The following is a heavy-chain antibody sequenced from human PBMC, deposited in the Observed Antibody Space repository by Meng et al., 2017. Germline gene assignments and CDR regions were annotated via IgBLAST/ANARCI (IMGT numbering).Heavy chain of an antibody. J-gene: IGHJ6*02. CDR1: GFTFSSYG. D-gene: IGHD2-15*01. Sequence: GESLKISCAASGFTFSSYGMHWVRQGPGKGLEWVAVIWYDGSNKYYADSVKGRFTISRDNSKNTLYLQMNSLRAEDTAVYYCAREGYCSGGSCYSYYYYGMDVWGQGTTVTVSS. CDR2: IWYDGSNK. V-gene: IGHV3-33*01. CDR3: AREGYCSGGSCYSYYYYGMDV.